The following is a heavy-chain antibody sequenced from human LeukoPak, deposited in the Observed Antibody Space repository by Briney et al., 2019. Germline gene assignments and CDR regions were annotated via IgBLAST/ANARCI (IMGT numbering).Heavy chain of an antibody. D-gene: IGHD6-13*01. Sequence: SETLSLTCTVSGGSISSYYWSWIRQPPGKGLEWIGYIYYSGSTNYNPSLKSRVTISVDTSKNQFSLKLSSVTAADTAVYYCAREPPISMYSSSWVPPGYYGMDVWGQGTTVTVSS. J-gene: IGHJ6*02. CDR3: AREPPISMYSSSWVPPGYYGMDV. V-gene: IGHV4-59*12. CDR2: IYYSGST. CDR1: GGSISSYY.